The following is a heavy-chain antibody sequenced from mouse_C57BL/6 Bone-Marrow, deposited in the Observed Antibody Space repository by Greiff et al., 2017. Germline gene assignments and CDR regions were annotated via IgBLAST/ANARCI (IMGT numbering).Heavy chain of an antibody. CDR2: IDPSDSYT. CDR1: GYTFTSYW. D-gene: IGHD1-3*01. Sequence: QVQLQQPGAELVMPGASVKLSCKASGYTFTSYWMHWVKQRPGQGLEWIGEIDPSDSYTNYNQKFKGKSTLTVDQSSSTAYMPLSSLTSEDSAVYYCALVYNNLDYWGQGTTLTVSS. V-gene: IGHV1-69*01. CDR3: ALVYNNLDY. J-gene: IGHJ2*01.